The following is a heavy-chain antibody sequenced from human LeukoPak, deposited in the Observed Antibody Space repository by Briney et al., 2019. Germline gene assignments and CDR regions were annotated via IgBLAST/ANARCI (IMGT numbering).Heavy chain of an antibody. J-gene: IGHJ4*02. CDR2: IYSSGST. Sequence: SQTLSLTCTVSGGSITSAGYSWGCIRQPAGKGLEWIGRIYSSGSTNSNPSLKSRVTISVDTSKNQFSLKLSSVTAADTAVYYCARRGDIVVVPAAVSFDYWGQGTLVTVSS. CDR1: GGSITSAGYS. D-gene: IGHD2-2*01. V-gene: IGHV4-61*02. CDR3: ARRGDIVVVPAAVSFDY.